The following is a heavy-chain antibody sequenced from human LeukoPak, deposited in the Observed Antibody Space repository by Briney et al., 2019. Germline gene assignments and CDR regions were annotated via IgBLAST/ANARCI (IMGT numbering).Heavy chain of an antibody. Sequence: GGSLRLSCAASGFSFRISSMSWVRQAPGKGLEWVSSISSSSSYIYYADSVKGRFTISRDNAKNSLYLQMNSLRAEDTALYYCAKDKGWYYFDYWGQGTLVTVSS. CDR3: AKDKGWYYFDY. CDR1: GFSFRISS. CDR2: ISSSSSYI. D-gene: IGHD6-19*01. J-gene: IGHJ4*02. V-gene: IGHV3-21*04.